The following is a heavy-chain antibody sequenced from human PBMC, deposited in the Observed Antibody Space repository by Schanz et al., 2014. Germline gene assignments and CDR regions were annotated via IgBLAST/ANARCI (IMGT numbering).Heavy chain of an antibody. V-gene: IGHV1-18*01. Sequence: QVQLVQSGAEVKKPGASVKVSCKASGYTFISYGIKWVRQAPGQGLEWMGWISAYNGHTDYAQKLQGRDTLTTDTSTSTAYMELSSLRSEDTAVYYCARGYGDSPTDFWGQGTLVTVSS. CDR3: ARGYGDSPTDF. J-gene: IGHJ4*02. D-gene: IGHD4-17*01. CDR1: GYTFISYG. CDR2: ISAYNGHT.